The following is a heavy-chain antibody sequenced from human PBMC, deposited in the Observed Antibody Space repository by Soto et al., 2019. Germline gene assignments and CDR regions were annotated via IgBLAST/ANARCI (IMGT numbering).Heavy chain of an antibody. D-gene: IGHD5-12*01. J-gene: IGHJ3*02. CDR1: GGTFSSYV. CDR3: ADGGYIGFLGGTRAFAI. Sequence: QVQLVQSGAEVKKPGSSVKVSCKASGGTFSSYVISWVRQAPGQGLEWMGGIIPIFGTANYAQMFQGRVTITADESTSTAYMELSSLRSEDTAVYYCADGGYIGFLGGTRAFAIWVQGTMVTVSS. V-gene: IGHV1-69*01. CDR2: IIPIFGTA.